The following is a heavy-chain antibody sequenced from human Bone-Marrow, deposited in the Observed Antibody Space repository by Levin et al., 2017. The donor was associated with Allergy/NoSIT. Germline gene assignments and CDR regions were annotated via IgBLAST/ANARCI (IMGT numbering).Heavy chain of an antibody. CDR2: IYWDDDK. CDR1: GFSLSTRGVG. J-gene: IGHJ4*02. D-gene: IGHD2-21*01. Sequence: SGPTLVKPTQTLTLTCNFSGFSLSTRGVGVGWIRQPPTKALEWLGLIYWDDDKRYNPSLSGRLTITKDTSKDQVVLTLTNMDPVDTATYYCAHGIFLHDLIFFDNWGQGSLVTVSS. V-gene: IGHV2-5*02. CDR3: AHGIFLHDLIFFDN.